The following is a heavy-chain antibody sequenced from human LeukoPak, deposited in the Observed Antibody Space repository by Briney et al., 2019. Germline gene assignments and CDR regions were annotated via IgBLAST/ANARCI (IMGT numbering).Heavy chain of an antibody. J-gene: IGHJ6*03. Sequence: PGGSLRLSCAASGFTFSSYSMNWVRQAPGKGLEWVSAISGSGGSTYYADSVKGRFTISRDNSKNTLYLQMNSLRAEDTAVYYCAKDELWLNYYYYYMDVWGKGTTVTVSS. D-gene: IGHD5-18*01. V-gene: IGHV3-23*01. CDR2: ISGSGGST. CDR3: AKDELWLNYYYYYMDV. CDR1: GFTFSSYS.